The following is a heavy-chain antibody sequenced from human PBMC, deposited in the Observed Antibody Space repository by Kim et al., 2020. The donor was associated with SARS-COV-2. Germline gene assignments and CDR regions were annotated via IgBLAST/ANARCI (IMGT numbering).Heavy chain of an antibody. Sequence: STIYYADSVKGRFTISRDNAKNSLYLQMNSLRAEDTAVYYCARVGDWFDPWGQGTLVTVSS. CDR2: STI. CDR3: ARVGDWFDP. V-gene: IGHV3-11*04. D-gene: IGHD1-26*01. J-gene: IGHJ5*02.